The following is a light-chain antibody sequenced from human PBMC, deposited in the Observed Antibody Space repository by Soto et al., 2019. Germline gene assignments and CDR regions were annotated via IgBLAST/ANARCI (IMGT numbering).Light chain of an antibody. CDR3: QQYNNWPRT. Sequence: EIVLTQSPGTLSLSPGERATLSCRASQSVSSNLAWYQQKPGQAPRLLIYSASTRATGIPARFSGSGSGTEFTPTINSLQSEDFAVYYCQQYNNWPRTFGQGTKVDIK. CDR1: QSVSSN. J-gene: IGKJ1*01. CDR2: SAS. V-gene: IGKV3-15*01.